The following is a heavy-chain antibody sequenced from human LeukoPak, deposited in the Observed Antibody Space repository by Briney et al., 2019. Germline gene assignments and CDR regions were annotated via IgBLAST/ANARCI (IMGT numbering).Heavy chain of an antibody. CDR3: AKSGSTSWYLDY. CDR1: GFTVSSNY. V-gene: IGHV3-53*01. J-gene: IGHJ4*02. CDR2: IYSGGST. D-gene: IGHD6-13*01. Sequence: PGGSLRLSCAASGFTVSSNYMSWVRQAPGKGLEWVSVIYSGGSTYYADSVKGRFTISRDNSKNTLYLQMSSLRAEDAAVYYCAKSGSTSWYLDYWGQGTLVTVSS.